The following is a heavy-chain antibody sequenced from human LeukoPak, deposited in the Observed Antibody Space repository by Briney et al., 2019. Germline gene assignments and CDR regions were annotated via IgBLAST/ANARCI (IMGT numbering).Heavy chain of an antibody. CDR1: GGSISSGGYS. D-gene: IGHD3-10*01. J-gene: IGHJ4*02. CDR3: ARATMVRGVYLFDY. Sequence: SETLSLTCAVSGGSISSGGYSWSWIRQPPGKGLEWIGYIYHSGSTYYNPSLKSRVTISVDTSKNQFSLKLSSVTAADTAVYYCARATMVRGVYLFDYWGQGTLVTVSS. CDR2: IYHSGST. V-gene: IGHV4-30-2*01.